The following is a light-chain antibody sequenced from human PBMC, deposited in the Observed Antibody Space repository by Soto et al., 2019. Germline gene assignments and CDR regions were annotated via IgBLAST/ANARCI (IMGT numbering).Light chain of an antibody. CDR3: SSYTDRKNWV. CDR2: DVT. CDR1: SSDIGGYNS. V-gene: IGLV2-8*01. J-gene: IGLJ3*02. Sequence: QSALTQSPSASGSPGQSVTISCTGTSSDIGGYNSVSWYQQHPGKAPKVMIYDVTKRPSGVPDRFSGSKSGNTASLTVSALQAEDEADYYCSSYTDRKNWVFGGGTQLTVL.